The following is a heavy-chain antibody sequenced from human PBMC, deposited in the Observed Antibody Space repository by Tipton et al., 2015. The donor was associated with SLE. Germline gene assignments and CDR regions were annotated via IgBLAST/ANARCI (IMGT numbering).Heavy chain of an antibody. CDR2: IYTTGGT. Sequence: TLSLTFTVSGGSISSGTYYWSWIRQPAGKGLEWIGRIYTTGGTNYNPSLRSQVTMSMDTSQNQFSLKLSSVTAADTAVYYCARHFYNIGWNHFDNWGPGTLVTVSS. V-gene: IGHV4-61*02. D-gene: IGHD6-19*01. CDR1: GGSISSGTYY. J-gene: IGHJ4*02. CDR3: ARHFYNIGWNHFDN.